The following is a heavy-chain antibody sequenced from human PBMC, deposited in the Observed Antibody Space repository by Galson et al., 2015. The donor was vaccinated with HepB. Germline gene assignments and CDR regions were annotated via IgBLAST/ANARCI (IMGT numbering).Heavy chain of an antibody. CDR3: AKVMTTVTTSPYFDY. D-gene: IGHD4-17*01. V-gene: IGHV3-9*01. Sequence: CAASGFTFDDYAMHWVRQAPGKGLEWISRITWNSGSIAYADSVKGRFTISRDNAKNSLYLQMNSLRAEDTALYYCAKVMTTVTTSPYFDYWGQGTLVTVSS. CDR1: GFTFDDYA. CDR2: ITWNSGSI. J-gene: IGHJ4*02.